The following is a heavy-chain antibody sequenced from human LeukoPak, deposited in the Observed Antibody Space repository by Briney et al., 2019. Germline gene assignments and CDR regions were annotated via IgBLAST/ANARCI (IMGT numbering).Heavy chain of an antibody. CDR3: AKRTRGYSYGTLDY. J-gene: IGHJ4*02. V-gene: IGHV3-7*05. CDR1: GFTLSTYW. CDR2: IKQDGSEK. Sequence: GGSLRLSCAASGFTLSTYWMNWVRQAPGKGLEWVANIKQDGSEKYYVDSVKGRFTISRDNAKNSLYLQMNSLRAEDTAVYYCAKRTRGYSYGTLDYWGQGTLVTVSS. D-gene: IGHD5-18*01.